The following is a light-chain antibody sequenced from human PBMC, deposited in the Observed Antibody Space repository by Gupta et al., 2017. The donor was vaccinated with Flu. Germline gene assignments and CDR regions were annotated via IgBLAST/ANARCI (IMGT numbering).Light chain of an antibody. CDR3: QQFGRAPL. CDR1: QSVYSAY. CDR2: GAS. J-gene: IGKJ4*01. Sequence: EIVLTQSPGTLSLSPGERATLSCRASQSVYSAYLAWYQQKPGQPPRLLIFGASSRAAGIPDRFSGSGSGTDFTLTISRLEPEDFAVYYCQQFGRAPLFGGGTKVEIK. V-gene: IGKV3-20*01.